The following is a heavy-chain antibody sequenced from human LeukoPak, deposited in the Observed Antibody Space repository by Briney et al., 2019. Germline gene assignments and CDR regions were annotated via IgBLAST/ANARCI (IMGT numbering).Heavy chain of an antibody. V-gene: IGHV3-64*01. D-gene: IGHD4-17*01. CDR3: ARVDYGDFVFDY. CDR2: ITGSGGST. Sequence: GGSLRLSCAASGFTFSSYAMYWVRQAPGKGLEYVSAITGSGGSTYYANSVKGRFTISRDNSKNTLYLQVGSLRAEDMAVYYCARVDYGDFVFDYWGQGTLVTVSS. J-gene: IGHJ4*02. CDR1: GFTFSSYA.